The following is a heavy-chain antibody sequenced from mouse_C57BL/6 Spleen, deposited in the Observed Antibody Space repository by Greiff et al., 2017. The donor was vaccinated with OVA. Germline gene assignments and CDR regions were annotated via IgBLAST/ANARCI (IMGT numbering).Heavy chain of an antibody. CDR3: ARDDVGYSNWGYFDV. CDR1: GFTFSSYA. Sequence: EVKLMESGGGLVKPGGSLKLSCAASGFTFSSYAMSWVRQTPEKRLEWVATISDGGSYTYYPDNVKGRFTISRDNAKNNLYLQMSHLKSEDTAMYYCARDDVGYSNWGYFDVWGTGTTVTVSS. J-gene: IGHJ1*03. D-gene: IGHD2-5*01. CDR2: ISDGGSYT. V-gene: IGHV5-4*01.